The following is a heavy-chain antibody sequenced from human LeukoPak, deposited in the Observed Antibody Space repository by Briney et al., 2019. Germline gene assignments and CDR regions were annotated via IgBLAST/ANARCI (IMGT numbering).Heavy chain of an antibody. D-gene: IGHD3-22*01. CDR3: ASETDRGAFDI. V-gene: IGHV4-39*07. Sequence: SETLSLTCSVSGGSISRSSYYWGWIRQPPGKGLEWIGSIYDTGNTYYNPSLKSRVTISVDRPKNQFSLRLTSVTAADTAVYYCASETDRGAFDIWGQGTMVTVSS. CDR1: GGSISRSSYY. CDR2: IYDTGNT. J-gene: IGHJ3*02.